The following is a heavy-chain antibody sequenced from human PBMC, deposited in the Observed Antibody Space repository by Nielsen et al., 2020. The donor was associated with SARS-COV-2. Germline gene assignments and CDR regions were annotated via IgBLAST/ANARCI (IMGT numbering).Heavy chain of an antibody. J-gene: IGHJ5*02. D-gene: IGHD5-18*01. CDR3: ARRIQRHRNWFEP. CDR1: GGSFSGYY. CDR2: INHSGST. V-gene: IGHV4-34*01. Sequence: SETLSLTCAVYGGSFSGYYWSWIRQPPGKGLEWIGEINHSGSTNYNPSLKSRVTISVDTSKNQFSLKLSSVTAADTAVYYCARRIQRHRNWFEPWGQGTLVTVSS.